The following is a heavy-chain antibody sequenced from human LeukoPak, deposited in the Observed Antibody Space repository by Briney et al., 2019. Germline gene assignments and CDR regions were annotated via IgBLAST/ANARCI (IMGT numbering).Heavy chain of an antibody. Sequence: GGSLRLSCAGSGFIFNYYWMTWVRQAPGMGLEWVGNIRQDGGEKFYADSVRGGLTTSRDNAKNSLYLHLNSLRAEDTAIYCARVRTEWYIDLWGRGTLVTVSP. CDR1: GFIFNYYW. V-gene: IGHV3-7*01. D-gene: IGHD2-8*02. CDR3: ARVRTEWYIDL. CDR2: IRQDGGEK. J-gene: IGHJ2*01.